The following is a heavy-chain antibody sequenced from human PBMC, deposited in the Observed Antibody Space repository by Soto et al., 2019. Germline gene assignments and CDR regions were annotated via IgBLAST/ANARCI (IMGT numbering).Heavy chain of an antibody. CDR2: IYYSGST. J-gene: IGHJ6*03. CDR1: GFSISSSSYY. D-gene: IGHD6-19*01. CDR3: ARQESSGWYGEGYYYYMDV. Sequence: SETLSLTCTFSGFSISSSSYYWGWIRQPPGKGLEWIGSIYYSGSTYYNPSLKSRVTISVDTSKNQFSLKLSSVTAADTAVYYCARQESSGWYGEGYYYYMDVWGKGTTVTVSS. V-gene: IGHV4-39*01.